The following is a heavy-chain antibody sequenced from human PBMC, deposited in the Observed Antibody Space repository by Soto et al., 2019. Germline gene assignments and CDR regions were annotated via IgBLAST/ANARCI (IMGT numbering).Heavy chain of an antibody. D-gene: IGHD6-13*01. V-gene: IGHV3-23*01. Sequence: GGSLRLSCAASGFTFSSYAMSWVRQAPGKGLEWVSAISGSGGSTYYADSVKGRFTISRDNSKNTVFLQMNSLRGGDTAVYYCARDRIEAAGTPRFNYYYGMDVWGQGTTVTVSS. CDR3: ARDRIEAAGTPRFNYYYGMDV. J-gene: IGHJ6*02. CDR1: GFTFSSYA. CDR2: ISGSGGST.